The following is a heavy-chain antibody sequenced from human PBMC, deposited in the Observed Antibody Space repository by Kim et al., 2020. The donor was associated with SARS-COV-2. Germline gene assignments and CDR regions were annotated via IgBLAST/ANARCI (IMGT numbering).Heavy chain of an antibody. CDR2: ISGSGGST. V-gene: IGHV3-23*01. CDR1: GFTFSSYA. J-gene: IGHJ5*02. Sequence: GGSLRLSCAASGFTFSSYAMSWVRQAPGKGLEWVSAISGSGGSTYYADSVKGRFTISRDNSKNTLYLQMNSLRAEDTAVYYCAKHLNYDFWSGSLRPTAGWGGENWFDPWGQGTLVTVSS. CDR3: AKHLNYDFWSGSLRPTAGWGGENWFDP. D-gene: IGHD3-3*01.